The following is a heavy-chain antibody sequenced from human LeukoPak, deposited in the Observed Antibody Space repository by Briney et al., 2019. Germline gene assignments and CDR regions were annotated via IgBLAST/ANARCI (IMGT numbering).Heavy chain of an antibody. CDR3: ASRHSSSWYGYYMDV. V-gene: IGHV4-59*01. J-gene: IGHJ6*03. CDR1: GGSISSYY. D-gene: IGHD6-13*01. CDR2: IYYSGST. Sequence: SETLSLTCTVSGGSISSYYWSWIRQPPGKGLEWIGYIYYSGSTNYNPSLKSRVTISVDTSKNQFSLKLSSVTAADTAVYYCASRHSSSWYGYYMDVWGKGTTVTVSS.